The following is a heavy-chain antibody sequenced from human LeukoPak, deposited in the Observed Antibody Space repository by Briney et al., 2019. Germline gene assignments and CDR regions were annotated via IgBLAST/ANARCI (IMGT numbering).Heavy chain of an antibody. J-gene: IGHJ4*02. CDR3: AKGDCSSTSCYFDY. CDR1: GFTFSSYG. D-gene: IGHD2-2*01. Sequence: GGSLRLSCAASGFTFSSYGMHWVRQAPGKGLEWVAFIQYDGNIKYYADSVKGRFTISRDNSKNTLFLQMNSLRAEDTAVYYCAKGDCSSTSCYFDYWGQGTLVTVSS. CDR2: IQYDGNIK. V-gene: IGHV3-30*02.